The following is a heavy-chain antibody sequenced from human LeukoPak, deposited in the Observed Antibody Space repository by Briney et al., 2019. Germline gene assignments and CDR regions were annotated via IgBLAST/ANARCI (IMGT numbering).Heavy chain of an antibody. CDR3: AKARRYSGYEDY. Sequence: PGGSLRLSCAASGFTFSSYAMSWVRQAPGKGLEWVSAISGSGGSTYYADSVKGRSTISRDNSKNTLYLQMNSLRAEDTAVYYCAKARRYSGYEDYWGQGTLVTVSS. D-gene: IGHD5-12*01. V-gene: IGHV3-23*01. CDR1: GFTFSSYA. CDR2: ISGSGGST. J-gene: IGHJ4*02.